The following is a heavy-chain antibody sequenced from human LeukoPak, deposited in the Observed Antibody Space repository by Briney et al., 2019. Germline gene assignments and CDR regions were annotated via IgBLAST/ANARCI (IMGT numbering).Heavy chain of an antibody. CDR2: INWNGGST. J-gene: IGHJ6*02. CDR1: GFTFDDYG. V-gene: IGHV3-20*04. Sequence: GSLRLSCAASGFTFDDYGMSWVRQAPGKGLEWVSGINWNGGSTGYADSVKGRFTISRDNAKNSLYLQMNSLRAEDTAVYYCARAFDYGDIYYYYYYGMDVWGQGTTVTVSS. CDR3: ARAFDYGDIYYYYYYGMDV. D-gene: IGHD4-17*01.